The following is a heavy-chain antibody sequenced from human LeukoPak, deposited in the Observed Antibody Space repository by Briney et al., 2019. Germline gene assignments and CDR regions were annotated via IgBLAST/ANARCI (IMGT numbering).Heavy chain of an antibody. CDR3: ARDRIRSGWYGEYYFDY. D-gene: IGHD3-10*01. CDR2: ISSSSSYI. CDR1: GFTFSSYS. Sequence: GGSLRLSCAASGFTFSSYSMNWVRQAPGKGLEWVSSISSSSSYIYYADSVKGRFTISRDNAKNSLYLQMNSLRAEDTAVYYCARDRIRSGWYGEYYFDYWGQGTLVTVSS. V-gene: IGHV3-21*01. J-gene: IGHJ4*02.